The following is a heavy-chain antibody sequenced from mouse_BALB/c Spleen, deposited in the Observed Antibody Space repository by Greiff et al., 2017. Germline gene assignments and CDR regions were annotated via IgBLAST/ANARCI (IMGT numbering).Heavy chain of an antibody. V-gene: IGHV2-9*02. D-gene: IGHD1-2*01. CDR1: GFSLTSYG. CDR2: IWAGGST. J-gene: IGHJ4*01. Sequence: QVQVKQSGPGLVEPSQSLSITCTVSGFSLTSYGVTWVRQTPGKGLEWLGVIWAGGSTNYNSALMSRLIISKDNSKSQVFLKMNSLQTDDTAMYFCARHMKHYGSAMADGGEGTSLTVSS. CDR3: ARHMKHYGSAMAD.